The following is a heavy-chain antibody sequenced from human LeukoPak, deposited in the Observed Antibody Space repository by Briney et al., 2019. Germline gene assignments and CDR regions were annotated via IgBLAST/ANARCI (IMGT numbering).Heavy chain of an antibody. V-gene: IGHV3-64*01. D-gene: IGHD5-24*01. CDR3: ARRRSFDY. J-gene: IGHJ4*02. CDR2: INPNGSST. CDR1: GFTFNSYS. Sequence: PGGPLRLSCAASGFTFNSYSLHWVRQARGKGLEYVSRINPNGSSTYYANSMKGRSIISRDTSKNTLYLQMGSLRAEDMAVYYAARRRSFDYWGQGTLVTVS.